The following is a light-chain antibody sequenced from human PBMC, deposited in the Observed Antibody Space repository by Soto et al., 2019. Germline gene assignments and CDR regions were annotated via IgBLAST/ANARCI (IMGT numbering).Light chain of an antibody. CDR3: QQYDSSPGWT. Sequence: ERVMTQSPATLSVAPRERATLSFSASQSVSSYLAWYQQKPGQAPRLLIYAASSRATGIPDRFSGSGSGTDFTPTISRLEPEDFAVYYCQQYDSSPGWTFGQGTKVDIK. CDR2: AAS. V-gene: IGKV3-20*01. J-gene: IGKJ1*01. CDR1: QSVSSY.